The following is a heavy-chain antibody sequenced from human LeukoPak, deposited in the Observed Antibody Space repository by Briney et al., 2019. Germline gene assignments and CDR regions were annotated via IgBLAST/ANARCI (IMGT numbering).Heavy chain of an antibody. J-gene: IGHJ4*02. CDR2: ISSTSGAV. CDR1: GFSFSRFG. Sequence: GGSLRLSCAASGFSFSRFGMNWVRQATGKGLEWISHISSTSGAVYYADSVKGRFTISRDNAKNSLYLQMSSLRNEDTAIYYCAQKGGTDHWGQGTLVTVSS. CDR3: AQKGGTDH. V-gene: IGHV3-48*02. D-gene: IGHD2-15*01.